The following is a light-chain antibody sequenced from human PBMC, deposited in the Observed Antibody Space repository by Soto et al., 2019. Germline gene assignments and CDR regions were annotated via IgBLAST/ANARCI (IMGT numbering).Light chain of an antibody. Sequence: EIVMTQSPVTLSVSPGERATLSCRASQSVGTYLAWYQQKPGQAPRLLIYAASTRATGIPDRFSGSGSGTDFTLTISRLEPEDFAVYYCQQYGSSPKTFGQGTKVDI. J-gene: IGKJ1*01. CDR3: QQYGSSPKT. V-gene: IGKV3-20*01. CDR1: QSVGTY. CDR2: AAS.